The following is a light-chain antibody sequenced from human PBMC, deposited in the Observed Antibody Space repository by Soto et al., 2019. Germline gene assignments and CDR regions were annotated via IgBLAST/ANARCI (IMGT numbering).Light chain of an antibody. CDR1: NSDVGGYNY. CDR2: DVS. J-gene: IGLJ1*01. V-gene: IGLV2-14*01. CDR3: SSYTRSSTRCV. Sequence: QSALTQPASVSGSPGQSITISCTGTNSDVGGYNYVSWYQQHPGKAPKLMIYDVSNRPSGVSNRFSGSKSGNTASLTISGLQAEDEADYYCSSYTRSSTRCVFGTGTKVTVL.